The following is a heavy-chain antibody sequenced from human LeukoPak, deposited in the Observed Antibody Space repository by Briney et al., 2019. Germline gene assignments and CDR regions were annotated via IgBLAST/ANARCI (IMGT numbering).Heavy chain of an antibody. Sequence: SETLSLTCTVPGGSINSYYWSWIRQPAGKGLEWIGRIYSSGSTNYNPSLKSRVTLSVDTSKNHFSLKLSSVTAADTAVYYCARDWFDPWGQGTLVTVSS. CDR1: GGSINSYY. V-gene: IGHV4-4*07. J-gene: IGHJ5*02. CDR2: IYSSGST. CDR3: ARDWFDP.